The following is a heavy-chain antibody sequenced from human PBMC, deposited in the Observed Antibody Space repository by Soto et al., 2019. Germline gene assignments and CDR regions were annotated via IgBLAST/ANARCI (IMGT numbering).Heavy chain of an antibody. CDR1: GFTFSSYG. CDR3: SGYSSGWHLDY. Sequence: QVQLVESGGGVVQPGRSLRLSCAASGFTFSSYGMHWVRQAPGKGLEWVAVISYDGSNKYYADSVKGRFTISRDNSKNTMYLQMNSLRAEDTAVYYCSGYSSGWHLDYWGQGTLVTVSS. CDR2: ISYDGSNK. J-gene: IGHJ4*02. D-gene: IGHD6-19*01. V-gene: IGHV3-30*03.